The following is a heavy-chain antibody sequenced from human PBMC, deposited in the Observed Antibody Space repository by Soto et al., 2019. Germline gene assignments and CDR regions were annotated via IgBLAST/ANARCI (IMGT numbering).Heavy chain of an antibody. Sequence: SETLSLTCTVSGGSISSYYWSWIRQPPGKGLEWIGYIYYSGSTNYNPSLKSRVTISVDTSKNQFSLKLSSVTAADTAVYYCAREKNCSGGSCYKDAFDIWGQGTMVTVSS. D-gene: IGHD2-15*01. J-gene: IGHJ3*02. CDR2: IYYSGST. V-gene: IGHV4-59*01. CDR3: AREKNCSGGSCYKDAFDI. CDR1: GGSISSYY.